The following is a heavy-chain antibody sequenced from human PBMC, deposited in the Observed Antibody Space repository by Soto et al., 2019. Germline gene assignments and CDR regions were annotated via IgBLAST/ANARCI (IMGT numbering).Heavy chain of an antibody. V-gene: IGHV4-59*01. D-gene: IGHD1-26*01. Sequence: SETLSLTCTVSGGSISSYYWSWIRQPPGKGLEWIGYMYFRGSTNYNPSLKSRVTISVDTSKNQFSLKLSSVTAADTAVYYCGRDRGGSYYPSFFDYWGQGILVTVSS. CDR2: MYFRGST. CDR1: GGSISSYY. J-gene: IGHJ4*02. CDR3: GRDRGGSYYPSFFDY.